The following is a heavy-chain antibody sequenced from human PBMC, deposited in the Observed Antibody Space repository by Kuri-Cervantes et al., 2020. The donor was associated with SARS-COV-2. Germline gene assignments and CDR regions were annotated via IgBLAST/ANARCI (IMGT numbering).Heavy chain of an antibody. CDR3: VNFYGNYGGGLDY. J-gene: IGHJ4*01. CDR1: GFTFSSYV. V-gene: IGHV3-33*03. Sequence: GESLKISCAASGFTFSSYVMHWVRQAPGKGLEWVAVICYDGSNKYDADSEKGQFTISRDNSKNTQSLQMNSLRAEDTAVYSCVNFYGNYGGGLDYLGQGTLVTVSS. CDR2: ICYDGSNK. D-gene: IGHD4-23*01.